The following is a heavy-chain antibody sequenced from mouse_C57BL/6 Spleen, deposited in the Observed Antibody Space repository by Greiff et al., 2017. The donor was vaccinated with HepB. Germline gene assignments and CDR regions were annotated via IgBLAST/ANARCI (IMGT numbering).Heavy chain of an antibody. CDR3: ARHETSYGNYSYYFDY. J-gene: IGHJ2*01. CDR2: FYPGSGSI. V-gene: IGHV1-62-2*01. D-gene: IGHD2-1*01. Sequence: QVQLKESGAELVKPGASVKLSCKASGYTFTAYTIHWVKQRSGQGLEWIGWFYPGSGSIKYNEKFKDKATLTADKSSSTVYMELSRLTSDDSAVYFGARHETSYGNYSYYFDYWGQGTTLTVSS. CDR1: GYTFTAYT.